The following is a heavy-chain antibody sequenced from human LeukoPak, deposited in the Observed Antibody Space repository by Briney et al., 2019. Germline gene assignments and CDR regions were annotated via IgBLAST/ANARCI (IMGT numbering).Heavy chain of an antibody. J-gene: IGHJ4*02. D-gene: IGHD1-26*01. V-gene: IGHV1-69*05. CDR1: GGTFSSYA. Sequence: SVKVSCKASGGTFSSYAISWVRQAPGQGLEWMGGIIPIFGTANYAQKFQGRVTITTDESTSTAYMELSSLRSEDTAVYYCARAKVGATISFDYWGQGTLVTVSS. CDR2: IIPIFGTA. CDR3: ARAKVGATISFDY.